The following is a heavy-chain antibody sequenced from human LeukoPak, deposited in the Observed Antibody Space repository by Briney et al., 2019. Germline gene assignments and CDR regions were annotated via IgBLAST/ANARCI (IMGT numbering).Heavy chain of an antibody. V-gene: IGHV1-2*02. D-gene: IGHD3-22*01. CDR3: ARVYLGVYYYGSSGYSHLDY. CDR2: INPNSGGT. Sequence: ASVKVSCKASGYTFNDYYMHWVRQAPGQGLEWMGWINPNSGGTNYAQKFQSRGTMTRDTSISTAYMELSRLRSDDTAVYYCARVYLGVYYYGSSGYSHLDYWGQGTLITVSS. J-gene: IGHJ4*02. CDR1: GYTFNDYY.